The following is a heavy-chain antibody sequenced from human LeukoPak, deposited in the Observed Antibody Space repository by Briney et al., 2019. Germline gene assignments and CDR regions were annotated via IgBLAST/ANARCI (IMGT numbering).Heavy chain of an antibody. Sequence: KPSETLSLTCAVSDSSISSGYYWGWIRQPPGKGLEWIVSIYHSGSTYYNPSLKSRVTISVDTSKNQFSLKLSSVTAADTAVYYCARHTIAPYTGIAVLGDFDYWGQGTLVTVSS. CDR3: ARHTIAPYTGIAVLGDFDY. CDR1: DSSISSGYY. D-gene: IGHD6-19*01. CDR2: IYHSGST. J-gene: IGHJ4*02. V-gene: IGHV4-38-2*01.